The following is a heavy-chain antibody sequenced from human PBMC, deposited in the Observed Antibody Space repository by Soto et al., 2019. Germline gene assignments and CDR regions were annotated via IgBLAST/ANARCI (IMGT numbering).Heavy chain of an antibody. CDR3: ARGGGYDILTGYSYYFDY. J-gene: IGHJ4*02. D-gene: IGHD3-9*01. Sequence: GGSLRLSCAASGFTFSSYWMSWVRQAPGKGLEWVANIKQDGSEKYYVDSVKGRFTISRDNAKNSLYLQMNSLRAEDTAVYYCARGGGYDILTGYSYYFDYWGQGTLVTVSS. CDR2: IKQDGSEK. CDR1: GFTFSSYW. V-gene: IGHV3-7*05.